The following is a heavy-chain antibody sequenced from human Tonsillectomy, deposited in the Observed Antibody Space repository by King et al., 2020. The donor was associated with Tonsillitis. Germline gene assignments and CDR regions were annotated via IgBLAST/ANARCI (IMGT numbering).Heavy chain of an antibody. D-gene: IGHD2-21*02. J-gene: IGHJ6*02. CDR3: ARCSMVTIDVLGGDSFYYGMDV. CDR2: VYPGDSET. Sequence: EQLVQSGSELKKPGESLKLSCKGSGYIFSDYWIAWVRQMPGKGLEWMGFVYPGDSETKYSPSLKGQVTISADMSSSTAHLQWSSLRASDTAIYYCARCSMVTIDVLGGDSFYYGMDVWGQGTAVTVSS. CDR1: GYIFSDYW. V-gene: IGHV5-51*01.